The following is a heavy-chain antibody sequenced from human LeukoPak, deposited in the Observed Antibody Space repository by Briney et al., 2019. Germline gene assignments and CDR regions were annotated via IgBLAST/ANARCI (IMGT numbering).Heavy chain of an antibody. CDR2: ISAGGGST. CDR1: GFTFSSFA. V-gene: IGHV3-23*01. Sequence: PGGSLRLSCAASGFTFSSFAMHWVRQAPDKGLEWVSSISAGGGSTYYGDSVKGRFTISRDNSKNTLYLQMNSLRAEDTALYYCAKLFHLWGQGTMVTVSS. CDR3: AKLFHL. J-gene: IGHJ3*01.